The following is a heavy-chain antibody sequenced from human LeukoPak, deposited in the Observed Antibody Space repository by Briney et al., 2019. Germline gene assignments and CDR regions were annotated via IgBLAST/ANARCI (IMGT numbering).Heavy chain of an antibody. Sequence: GGSLRLSCPASGFTFSSYAMHWVRQAPGKGLEYVSAISSNGGSTYYADSVKGRFTISRDNSKNTLYLQMCSLRAEDTAVYYCVKPSFSFDSSGYGYGTYWYFDLWGRGTLVTVSS. CDR2: ISSNGGST. J-gene: IGHJ2*01. D-gene: IGHD3-22*01. CDR3: VKPSFSFDSSGYGYGTYWYFDL. V-gene: IGHV3-64D*06. CDR1: GFTFSSYA.